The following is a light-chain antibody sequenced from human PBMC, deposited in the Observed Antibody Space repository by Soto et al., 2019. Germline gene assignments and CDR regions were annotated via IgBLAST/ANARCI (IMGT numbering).Light chain of an antibody. Sequence: EIVMTQSPATLSVSPGKRATLSCRASQSVSSNLAWYQQKPGQTPKLLIYVASTRATGIPTRFSGSGSGTAFTLTISSLQSEDFAVYYCQQYNVWPLTFGGGTKVEFK. CDR2: VAS. J-gene: IGKJ4*01. CDR3: QQYNVWPLT. CDR1: QSVSSN. V-gene: IGKV3-15*01.